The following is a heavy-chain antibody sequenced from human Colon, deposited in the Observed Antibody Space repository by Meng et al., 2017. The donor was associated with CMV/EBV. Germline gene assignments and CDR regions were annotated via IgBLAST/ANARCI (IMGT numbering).Heavy chain of an antibody. V-gene: IGHV3-74*01. CDR1: GFSFTSAW. CDR3: AREDFTTSSYDF. J-gene: IGHJ4*02. Sequence: GESLKISCAASGFSFTSAWMTWVRQAPGKGLVWVSRINSDGSSISYADFVKGRFTISRDNAKNMVYLQMNNVTADDTALYYCAREDFTTSSYDFWGQGTLVTVSS. D-gene: IGHD3/OR15-3a*01. CDR2: INSDGSSI.